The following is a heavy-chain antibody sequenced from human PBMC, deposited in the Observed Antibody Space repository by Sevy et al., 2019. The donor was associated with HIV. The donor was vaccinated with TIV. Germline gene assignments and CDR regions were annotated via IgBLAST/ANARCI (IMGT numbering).Heavy chain of an antibody. D-gene: IGHD2-2*02. J-gene: IGHJ5*02. Sequence: ASVKVSCKASGYTFTGYYMHWVRQAPGQGLEWMGWINPNSGGTNYAQKFQGRVTMTRDTSISTAYMGLSRLRSDDTAVYYCARAGGYCSSTSCNRPWFDPWGQGTLVTVSS. V-gene: IGHV1-2*02. CDR1: GYTFTGYY. CDR2: INPNSGGT. CDR3: ARAGGYCSSTSCNRPWFDP.